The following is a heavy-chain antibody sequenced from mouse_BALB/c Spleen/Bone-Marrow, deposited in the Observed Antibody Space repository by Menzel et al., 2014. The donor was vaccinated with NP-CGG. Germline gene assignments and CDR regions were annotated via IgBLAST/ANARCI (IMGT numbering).Heavy chain of an antibody. CDR2: IYPSDNYA. J-gene: IGHJ2*01. D-gene: IGHD2-3*01. Sequence: QVQLQQSGAELVRPGASVKLSCKASGYTFTSYWINWVKQRPGQGLEWIGNIYPSDNYANYNQKFKDKATLTVDKSSSTAYMQLSSPTSEDSAVHYCTRTYEYFDYWGQGTTLTVSS. CDR1: GYTFTSYW. CDR3: TRTYEYFDY. V-gene: IGHV1-69*02.